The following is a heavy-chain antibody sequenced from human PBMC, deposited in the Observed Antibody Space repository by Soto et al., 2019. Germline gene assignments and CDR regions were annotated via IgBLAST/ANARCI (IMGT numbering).Heavy chain of an antibody. V-gene: IGHV1-8*01. CDR1: GYTFTSYD. Sequence: ASVKVSCKASGYTFTSYDINWVRQATGQGLEWMGWMNPNSGNTGYAQKFQGRVTMTRNTSISTAYMELSSLRSEDTAVYYCAKASFYYYYMDVRGKGTTVTVSS. CDR3: AKASFYYYYMDV. D-gene: IGHD2-2*01. CDR2: MNPNSGNT. J-gene: IGHJ6*03.